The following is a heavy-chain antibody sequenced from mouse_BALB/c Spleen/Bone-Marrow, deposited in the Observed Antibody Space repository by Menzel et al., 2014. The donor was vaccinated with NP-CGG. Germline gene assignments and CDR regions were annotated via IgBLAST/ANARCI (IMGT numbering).Heavy chain of an antibody. CDR3: GRLDVDIDV. J-gene: IGHJ4*01. CDR2: ISTGSSTI. Sequence: EVQRVEPGGGLVQPGGSRKLSCAASGFTFSSFGMHWVRQAPEKGLEWVAYISTGSSTIYYADTEKGRFNLSRDNPKNTLFQQRISLGSEDTTMCYCGRLDVDIDVRGQGTPVSVSS. CDR1: GFTFSSFG. V-gene: IGHV5-17*02.